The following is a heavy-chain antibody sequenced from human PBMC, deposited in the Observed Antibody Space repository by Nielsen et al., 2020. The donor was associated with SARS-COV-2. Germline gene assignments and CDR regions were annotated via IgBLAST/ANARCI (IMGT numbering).Heavy chain of an antibody. CDR2: IGTAGDT. CDR3: ARALSSGGSMDV. V-gene: IGHV3-13*04. CDR1: GFTFSSYD. J-gene: IGHJ6*02. Sequence: GESLKISCAASGFTFSSYDMHWVRQATGKGLEWVSAIGTAGDTYYPGSVKGRFNISRENAKNSLYLQMNSLRAGDTAVYYCARALSSGGSMDVLGQGTTVTVSS. D-gene: IGHD6-25*01.